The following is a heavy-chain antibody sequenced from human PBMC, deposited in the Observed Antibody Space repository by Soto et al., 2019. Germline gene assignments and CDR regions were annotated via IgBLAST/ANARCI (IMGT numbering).Heavy chain of an antibody. J-gene: IGHJ5*02. CDR2: IYPGDSDT. D-gene: IGHD2-15*01. Sequence: PGESLKISCKGSGYSFTSYWIGWVRQMPGKGLEWMGIIYPGDSDTRYSPSFQGQVTISADKSISTAYLQWSSLKAADTAMYYCWATVSGYCSGGSCLPWFDPWGQGTLVTVSS. CDR3: WATVSGYCSGGSCLPWFDP. CDR1: GYSFTSYW. V-gene: IGHV5-51*01.